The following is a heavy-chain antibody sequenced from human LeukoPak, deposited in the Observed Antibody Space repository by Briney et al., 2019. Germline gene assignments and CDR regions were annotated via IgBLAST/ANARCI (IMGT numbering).Heavy chain of an antibody. CDR3: AISRYYAFDY. V-gene: IGHV3-7*02. CDR2: ISPNGNDK. D-gene: IGHD3-22*01. CDR1: GFTFSSDW. Sequence: PGGSLRLSCAGSGFTFSSDWMTWVRQAPGKGLGWVANISPNGNDKHYLDSVKGRFTISRDNAKNSLFLQMNSLRAEDTALYYCAISRYYAFDYWGQGSLVTVSS. J-gene: IGHJ4*02.